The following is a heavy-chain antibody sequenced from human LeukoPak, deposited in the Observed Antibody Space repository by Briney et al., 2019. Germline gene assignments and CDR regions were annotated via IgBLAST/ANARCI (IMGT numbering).Heavy chain of an antibody. D-gene: IGHD3-10*01. CDR3: VRDINYYGSGNFYSGHD. CDR2: INPNSGGT. Sequence: GASVKVSCKASGYTFTDYYMHWLRQAPAQGLEWVGWINPNSGGTNYAQNFRGRVTMTRDTSISTAYMELSSLRSDDTAVYYCVRDINYYGSGNFYSGHDWGQGTLVTVSS. CDR1: GYTFTDYY. J-gene: IGHJ4*02. V-gene: IGHV1-2*02.